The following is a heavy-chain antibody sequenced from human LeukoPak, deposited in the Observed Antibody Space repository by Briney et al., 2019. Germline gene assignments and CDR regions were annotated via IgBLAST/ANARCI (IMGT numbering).Heavy chain of an antibody. Sequence: ASVKVSCKASGYTFTSYDINWVRQAPGQGLEWMGIINPSGGSTSYAQKFQGRVTMTRDMSTSTVYMELSSLRSEDTAVYYCARGPPLDDYFDYWGQGTLVTVSS. CDR3: ARGPPLDDYFDY. D-gene: IGHD2-2*03. CDR2: INPSGGST. CDR1: GYTFTSYD. J-gene: IGHJ4*02. V-gene: IGHV1-46*01.